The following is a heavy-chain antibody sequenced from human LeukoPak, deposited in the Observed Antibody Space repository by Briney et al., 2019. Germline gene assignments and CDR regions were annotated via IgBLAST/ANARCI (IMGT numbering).Heavy chain of an antibody. CDR3: ARGRYCTATTCDAGGDAFDI. CDR2: IYPRGST. J-gene: IGHJ3*02. D-gene: IGHD2-2*01. CDR1: GGSISNYY. Sequence: SETLSLTCTVSGGSISNYYWSWIRQPAGKGLEWIGRIYPRGSTTYSSSLKSRVTMSADTSKNHFPLNLTSLTAADTAVYYCARGRYCTATTCDAGGDAFDIWGQGTMVTVSS. V-gene: IGHV4-4*07.